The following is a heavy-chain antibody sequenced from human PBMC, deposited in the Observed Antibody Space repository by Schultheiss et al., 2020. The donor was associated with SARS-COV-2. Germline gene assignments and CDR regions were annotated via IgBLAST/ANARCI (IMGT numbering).Heavy chain of an antibody. D-gene: IGHD6-19*01. CDR1: GFTFSSYV. CDR3: ATSHAPGRIAVAGYFDY. V-gene: IGHV3-33*08. Sequence: GGSLRLSCAASGFTFSSYVMSWVRQAPGKGLEWVAVIWYDGSNKYYADSVRGRFTISRDDSKNTVYLQMNNLRAGDTAVYYCATSHAPGRIAVAGYFDYWGQGTLVTVSS. CDR2: IWYDGSNK. J-gene: IGHJ4*02.